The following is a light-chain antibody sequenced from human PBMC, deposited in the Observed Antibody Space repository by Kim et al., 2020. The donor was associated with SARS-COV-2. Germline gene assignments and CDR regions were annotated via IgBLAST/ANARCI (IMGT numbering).Light chain of an antibody. Sequence: ITICSSETSCDVGANNEVYCCKQNPGEEPKHIICDVSKRPSGVSYRVSGSKSGNTASLTISGLQAEDEADYYCSSYASTSTDVFGGGTQLTVL. CDR3: SSYASTSTDV. J-gene: IGLJ2*01. V-gene: IGLV2-14*03. CDR2: DVS. CDR1: SCDVGANNE.